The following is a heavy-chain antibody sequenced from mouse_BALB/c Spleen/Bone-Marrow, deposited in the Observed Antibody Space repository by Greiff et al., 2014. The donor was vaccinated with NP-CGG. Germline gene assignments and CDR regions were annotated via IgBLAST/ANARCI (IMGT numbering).Heavy chain of an antibody. J-gene: IGHJ4*01. CDR1: GYTFTSYW. Sequence: QVQLQQSGAELARPGASVKLSCKASGYTFTSYWMQWVKQRPGQGLEWIGAIYPGDGDTRYTQKFKGKATLTADKSSSTAYMQLSSLVSEDSAVYYCPRYYYAMDYWGQGTSVTVSS. CDR3: PRYYYAMDY. CDR2: IYPGDGDT. V-gene: IGHV1-87*01.